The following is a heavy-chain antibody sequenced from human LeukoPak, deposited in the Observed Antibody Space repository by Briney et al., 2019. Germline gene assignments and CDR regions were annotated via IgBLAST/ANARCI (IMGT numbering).Heavy chain of an antibody. CDR1: GFTFSSLG. V-gene: IGHV3-74*01. D-gene: IGHD2-2*01. Sequence: GGSLRLSCTASGFTFSSLGMHWVRQAPGKGLVWVSRINSDGSSTSYADSVKGRFTISSDNAKNTLDLQINSPRAEDRAGYYCVRDVSSSNCSCYYFDYWGQGTLVTVSS. CDR2: INSDGSST. J-gene: IGHJ4*02. CDR3: VRDVSSSNCSCYYFDY.